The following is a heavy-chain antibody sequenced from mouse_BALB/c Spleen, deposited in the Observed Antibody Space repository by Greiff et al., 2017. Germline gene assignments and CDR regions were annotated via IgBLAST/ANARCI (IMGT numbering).Heavy chain of an antibody. CDR3: ARPIFITTAGGGFAY. J-gene: IGHJ3*01. D-gene: IGHD1-1*01. CDR1: GYAFSSSW. V-gene: IGHV1-82*01. Sequence: QVQLQQSGPELVKPGASVKISCKASGYAFSSSWMNWVKQRPGQGLEWIGRIYPGDGDTNYNGKFKGKATLTADKSSSTAYMQLSSLTSVDSAVYFCARPIFITTAGGGFAYWGQGTLVTVSA. CDR2: IYPGDGDT.